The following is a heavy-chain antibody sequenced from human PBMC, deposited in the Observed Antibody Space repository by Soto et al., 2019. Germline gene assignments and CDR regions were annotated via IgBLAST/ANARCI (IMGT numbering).Heavy chain of an antibody. CDR1: GGSISSGDYY. V-gene: IGHV4-30-4*01. J-gene: IGHJ4*02. Sequence: PSETLSLTCTVSGGSISSGDYYWSWIRQPPGKGLEGIGYIYYSGSTYYNPSLKSRVTISVDRSKNQFSLKLSSVTAADTAVYYCARGMTTVPTLDYWGQGTLVTVSS. D-gene: IGHD4-4*01. CDR3: ARGMTTVPTLDY. CDR2: IYYSGST.